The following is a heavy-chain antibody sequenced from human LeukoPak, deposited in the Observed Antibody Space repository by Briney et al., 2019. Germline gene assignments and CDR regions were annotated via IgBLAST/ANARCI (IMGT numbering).Heavy chain of an antibody. CDR2: ISSSSSYI. V-gene: IGHV3-21*01. CDR1: GLTFSSYS. D-gene: IGHD5-12*01. J-gene: IGHJ5*02. Sequence: GGSLRLSCAASGLTFSSYSMNWVRQAPGKGLEWVSSISSSSSYIYYADSVKGRFTISRDNAKNSLYLQMNSLRAEDTAVYYCARVVGGTQWLRGEGWFDPWGQGTLVTVSS. CDR3: ARVVGGTQWLRGEGWFDP.